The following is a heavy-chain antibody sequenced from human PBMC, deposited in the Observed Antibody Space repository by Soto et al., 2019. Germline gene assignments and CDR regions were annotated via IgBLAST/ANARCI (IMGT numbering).Heavy chain of an antibody. CDR3: AWWRYHDY. Sequence: GGALRLYCAASGFGFGRYALSRVRQAPGKGLEWVSTISGSDGKTFYADSVKGGFSISRDPSQCTLYVQIDSVRADDMARYNCAWWRYHDYWGQGSRVTTSS. J-gene: IGHJ4*02. CDR2: ISGSDGKT. D-gene: IGHD2-15*01. V-gene: IGHV3-23*01. CDR1: GFGFGRYA.